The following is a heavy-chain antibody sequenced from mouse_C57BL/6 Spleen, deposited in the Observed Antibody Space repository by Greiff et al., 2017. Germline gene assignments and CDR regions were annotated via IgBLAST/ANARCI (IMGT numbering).Heavy chain of an antibody. J-gene: IGHJ3*01. Sequence: EVQLQESGGGLVQPGGSMKLSCVASGFTFSNYWMNWVRQSPEKGLEWVAQIRLKSDNYATHYAESVKGRFTISRDDSKSSVYLQMNNLSAEDTGIYYCTVYYGSSWFAYWGQGTLVTVSA. D-gene: IGHD1-1*01. CDR3: TVYYGSSWFAY. CDR1: GFTFSNYW. CDR2: IRLKSDNYAT. V-gene: IGHV6-3*01.